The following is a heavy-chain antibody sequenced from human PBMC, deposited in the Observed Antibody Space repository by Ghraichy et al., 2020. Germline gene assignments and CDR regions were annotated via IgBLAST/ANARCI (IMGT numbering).Heavy chain of an antibody. CDR3: AREWEMATIREGGFDY. J-gene: IGHJ4*02. CDR1: GFTFSDYY. Sequence: GGSLRLSCAASGFTFSDYYMSWIRQAPGKGLEWVSYISSSGSTIYYADSVKGRFTISRDNAKNSLYLQMNSLRAEDTAVYYCAREWEMATIREGGFDYWGQGTLVTVSS. CDR2: ISSSGSTI. V-gene: IGHV3-11*01. D-gene: IGHD5-24*01.